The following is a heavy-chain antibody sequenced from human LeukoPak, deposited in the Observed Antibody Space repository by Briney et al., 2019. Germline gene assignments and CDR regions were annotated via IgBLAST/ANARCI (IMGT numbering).Heavy chain of an antibody. J-gene: IGHJ4*02. Sequence: GRSLRLSCAASGFTFSSYGMHWVRQAPGKGLEWVAVISYDGSNKYYADSVKGRFTISRDNSKNTLYLQMNSLRAEDTAVYYCAKPARYCSSTSCRAYFDSWGQGTLVTVSS. CDR2: ISYDGSNK. CDR3: AKPARYCSSTSCRAYFDS. CDR1: GFTFSSYG. V-gene: IGHV3-30*18. D-gene: IGHD2-2*01.